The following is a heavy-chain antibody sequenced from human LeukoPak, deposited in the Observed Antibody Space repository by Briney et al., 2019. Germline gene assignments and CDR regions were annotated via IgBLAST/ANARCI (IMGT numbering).Heavy chain of an antibody. Sequence: SGPTLVNPTQTLTLTCSFSGFSLSTSGVGVGWIRQPPGKALEWLALIYWNDDKRYRPSLKSRLTITKDTSKNQVVLTMTNMDPVDTGTYYCAHIWGYCSTTSCYSRGEIDYWGQGTLVTVSS. J-gene: IGHJ4*02. CDR3: AHIWGYCSTTSCYSRGEIDY. D-gene: IGHD2-2*01. CDR2: IYWNDDK. CDR1: GFSLSTSGVG. V-gene: IGHV2-5*01.